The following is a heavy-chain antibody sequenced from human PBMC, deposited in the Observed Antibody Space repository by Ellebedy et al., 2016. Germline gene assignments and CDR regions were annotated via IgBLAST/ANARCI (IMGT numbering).Heavy chain of an antibody. CDR2: IKHDGAEK. CDR1: GFTFSNYW. V-gene: IGHV3-7*03. J-gene: IGHJ4*02. CDR3: TKNGFGSGSYFYFDS. D-gene: IGHD3-10*01. Sequence: GGSLRLXXVTSGFTFSNYWMSWLRQAPGKGLEWVANIKHDGAEKYYVDSVKGRFTISRDNSKNTVFLQMTSLRAEDTARYYCTKNGFGSGSYFYFDSWGQGTLVTVA.